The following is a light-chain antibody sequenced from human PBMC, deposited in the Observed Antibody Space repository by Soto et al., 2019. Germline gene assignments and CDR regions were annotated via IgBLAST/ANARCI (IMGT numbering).Light chain of an antibody. CDR1: SSNIGACND. V-gene: IGLV1-40*01. J-gene: IGLJ2*01. Sequence: QSVLAQPPSVAGAPGQWVTISCTGSSSNIGACNDVHWYQQLPGTTPSLIIYANNSQPPGVHDRSAGSRSGTSASLAITGLETEDEADYYCQSYDGSRSVVVFGGGTKVTVL. CDR3: QSYDGSRSVVV. CDR2: ANN.